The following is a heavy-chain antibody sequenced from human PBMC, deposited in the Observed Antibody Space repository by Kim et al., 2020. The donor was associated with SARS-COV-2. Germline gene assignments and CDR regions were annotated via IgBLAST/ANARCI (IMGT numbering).Heavy chain of an antibody. CDR1: GGSISSGGYY. Sequence: SETLSLTCTVSGGSISSGGYYWSWIRQHPGKGLEWIGYIYYSGSTYYNPSLKSRVTISVDTSKNQFSLKLSSVTAADTAVYYCARGTHNYDSSGYSHAYYYGMDVWGQGTTVTVSS. V-gene: IGHV4-31*03. CDR3: ARGTHNYDSSGYSHAYYYGMDV. J-gene: IGHJ6*02. D-gene: IGHD3-22*01. CDR2: IYYSGST.